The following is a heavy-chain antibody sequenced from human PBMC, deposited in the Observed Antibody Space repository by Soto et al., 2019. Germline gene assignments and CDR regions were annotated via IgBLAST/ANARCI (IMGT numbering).Heavy chain of an antibody. CDR1: GGTFNSHT. V-gene: IGHV1-69*12. J-gene: IGHJ6*02. CDR2: IMPMFGVT. CDR3: AGEGVTTSVSMPGMGDHYYGLDV. D-gene: IGHD1-26*01. Sequence: QVQLVQSGAEVKKPGSSVKVSCRASGGTFNSHTISWVRQAPGQGLEWMGGIMPMFGVTNYARKFQGRLTMSGEGSKTTACMELIRLTYEDTTVYYCAGEGVTTSVSMPGMGDHYYGLDVWGQGTTVTVSS.